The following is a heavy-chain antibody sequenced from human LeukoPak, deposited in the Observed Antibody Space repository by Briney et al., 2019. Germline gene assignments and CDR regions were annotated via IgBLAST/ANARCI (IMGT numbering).Heavy chain of an antibody. CDR2: ISYDGSNK. CDR3: AREGHSGRKGFDY. Sequence: GGSLRLSCAASGFTFSSYGMHWVRQAPGKGLEWVAVISYDGSNKYYADSVKGRFTISRDNAKNSLYLQMNSLRAEDTAVYYCAREGHSGRKGFDYWGQGTLVTVSS. CDR1: GFTFSSYG. V-gene: IGHV3-30*03. J-gene: IGHJ4*02. D-gene: IGHD1-26*01.